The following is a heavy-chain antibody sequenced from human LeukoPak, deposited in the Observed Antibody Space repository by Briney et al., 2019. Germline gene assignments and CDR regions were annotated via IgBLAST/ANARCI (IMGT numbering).Heavy chain of an antibody. J-gene: IGHJ4*02. Sequence: PSETLSLTCAVYGGSFSGYYWSWIRQPPGKGLEWIGEINHSGSTNYNPSLKSRVTISVDTSKNQFSLKLSSVTAADTAVYYCARAILSGYPDSWGQGTLVIVFS. D-gene: IGHD3-3*01. CDR3: ARAILSGYPDS. CDR2: INHSGST. CDR1: GGSFSGYY. V-gene: IGHV4-34*01.